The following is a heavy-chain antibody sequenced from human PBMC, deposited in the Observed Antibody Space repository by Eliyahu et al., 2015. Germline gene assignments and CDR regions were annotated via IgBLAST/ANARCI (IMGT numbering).Heavy chain of an antibody. Sequence: QVQLVQSGAEVKKPGSSVKVSCKASGGTFSSYAISWVRQAPGQGLEWMGRIIPILGIANXAQKFQGRVTITADKSTSTAYMELSSLRSEDTAVYYCATLTRYWYFDLWGRGTLVTVSS. D-gene: IGHD1-14*01. CDR1: GGTFSSYA. J-gene: IGHJ2*01. V-gene: IGHV1-69*04. CDR3: ATLTRYWYFDL. CDR2: IIPILGIA.